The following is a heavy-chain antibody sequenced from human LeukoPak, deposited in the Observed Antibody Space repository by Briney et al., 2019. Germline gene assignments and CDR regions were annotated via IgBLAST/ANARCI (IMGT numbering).Heavy chain of an antibody. Sequence: SETLSLTCTVSGGSISSYYWSWIRQPAGKGLEWIGRIYTSGSTNYNPSLKSRVTMSVDTSKNQFSLKLSSVTAADTAVYYCARAHYYDSSGYSDSNAFDIWGQGTMATVSS. J-gene: IGHJ3*02. V-gene: IGHV4-4*07. CDR3: ARAHYYDSSGYSDSNAFDI. D-gene: IGHD3-22*01. CDR2: IYTSGST. CDR1: GGSISSYY.